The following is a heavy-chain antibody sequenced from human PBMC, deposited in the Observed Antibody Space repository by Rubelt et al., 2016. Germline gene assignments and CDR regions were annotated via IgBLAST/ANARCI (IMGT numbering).Heavy chain of an antibody. J-gene: IGHJ4*02. Sequence: SSGGYYWSWIRQHPGKGLEWIGYIYYSGSTYYNPSLKSRVTISVDTSKNQFSLKLSSVTAADTAVYYCARGVDILTGYFTYPTTRGFDYWGQGTLVTVSS. CDR1: SSGGYY. V-gene: IGHV4-31*02. D-gene: IGHD3-9*01. CDR2: IYYSGST. CDR3: ARGVDILTGYFTYPTTRGFDY.